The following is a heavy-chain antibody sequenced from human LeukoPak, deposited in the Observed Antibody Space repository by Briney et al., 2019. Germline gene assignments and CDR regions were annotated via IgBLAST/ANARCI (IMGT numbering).Heavy chain of an antibody. Sequence: PSETLSLTCTVSGGSISSNYWSWIRQPPGKGLEWIGYIYYSGSTNYNPSLKSRVTISVDTSKNQFSLKLSSVTAAITTVYYCARFFGGDCYSDYYYYGMDVWGQGTTVTVSS. V-gene: IGHV4-59*01. CDR2: IYYSGST. CDR3: ARFFGGDCYSDYYYYGMDV. D-gene: IGHD2-21*02. CDR1: GGSISSNY. J-gene: IGHJ6*02.